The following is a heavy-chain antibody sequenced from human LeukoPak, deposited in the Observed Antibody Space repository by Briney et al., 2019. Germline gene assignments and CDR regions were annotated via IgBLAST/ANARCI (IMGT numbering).Heavy chain of an antibody. CDR2: IYYSGST. V-gene: IGHV4-61*01. CDR1: GGSVSSSSYY. Sequence: SETLSLTCSVSGGSVSSSSYYWSWIRQPPGKGLEWIGYIYYSGSTNYNPPLKSRVTISVDTSKNQFSLKLSSVTAADTAVYYCARVEREFDPWGQGTLVTVSS. D-gene: IGHD1-1*01. CDR3: ARVEREFDP. J-gene: IGHJ5*02.